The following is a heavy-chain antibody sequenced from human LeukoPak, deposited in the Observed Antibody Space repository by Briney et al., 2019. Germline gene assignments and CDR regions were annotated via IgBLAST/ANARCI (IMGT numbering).Heavy chain of an antibody. CDR1: GFTFSSYT. J-gene: IGHJ5*02. CDR3: ARKENILTGYYDH. D-gene: IGHD3-9*01. CDR2: ISSDSNYI. Sequence: AGGSLRLSCAASGFTFSSYTMNWVRQAPGKGLEWFSSISSDSNYIYYADSVKGRFTISRDNAWNSLYLQMNSLRAEDTAVYYCARKENILTGYYDHWGQGTLVTVSS. V-gene: IGHV3-21*01.